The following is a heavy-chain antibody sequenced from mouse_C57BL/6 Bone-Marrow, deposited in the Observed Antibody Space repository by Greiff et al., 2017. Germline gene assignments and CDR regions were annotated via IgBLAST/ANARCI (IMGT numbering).Heavy chain of an antibody. Sequence: EVKLVESGGGLVQPGGSLKLSCAASGFTFSDYYMYWVRQTPEKRLEWVAYISNGGGSTYYPDTVKGRFTISRDNAKNTLYLQMSRLKSEDTAMYYCARHVRITTVVDHAMDYWGQGTSVTVSS. CDR2: ISNGGGST. CDR3: ARHVRITTVVDHAMDY. CDR1: GFTFSDYY. J-gene: IGHJ4*01. D-gene: IGHD1-1*01. V-gene: IGHV5-12*01.